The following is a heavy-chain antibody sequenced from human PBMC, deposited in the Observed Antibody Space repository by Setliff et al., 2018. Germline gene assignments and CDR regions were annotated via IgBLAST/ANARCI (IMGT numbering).Heavy chain of an antibody. CDR1: GYTFTGHH. D-gene: IGHD4-4*01. CDR2: INTNSGNP. CDR3: ARASRFGTTVYRGSYYMDV. Sequence: GASVKVSCKASGYTFTGHHLHWVRQAPGQGPEWMGWINTNSGNPTYAQGFTGRFVFSLDTSVSTAYLQISSLKAEDSAVYYCARASRFGTTVYRGSYYMDVWGKGTTVTVSS. V-gene: IGHV7-4-1*02. J-gene: IGHJ6*03.